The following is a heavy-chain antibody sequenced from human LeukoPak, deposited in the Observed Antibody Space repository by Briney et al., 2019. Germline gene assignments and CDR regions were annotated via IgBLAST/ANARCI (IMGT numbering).Heavy chain of an antibody. Sequence: ASVKVSCKASGYTFTSYYIHWVRQAPGQGLEWMGIVNPNAGSATYAQKFQGRVTMTRDTSTTTVYMELSSLRSEDTAVYYCARDIGTDAFDIWGQGTMVTVSS. CDR1: GYTFTSYY. J-gene: IGHJ3*02. CDR3: ARDIGTDAFDI. D-gene: IGHD1-26*01. CDR2: VNPNAGSA. V-gene: IGHV1-46*01.